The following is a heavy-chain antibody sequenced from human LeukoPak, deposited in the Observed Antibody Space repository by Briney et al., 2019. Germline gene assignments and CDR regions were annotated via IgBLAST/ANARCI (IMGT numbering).Heavy chain of an antibody. J-gene: IGHJ6*02. CDR3: ATPRGSTSCYPRLGVCLSMDV. Sequence: SVKVSCKASGGTFSSYAISWVRQAPGQGLEWMGGIIPIFGTANYAQKFQGRVTITADESTSTAYMELSSLRSEDTAVYYCATPRGSTSCYPRLGVCLSMDVWGQGTTVTVSS. V-gene: IGHV1-69*13. D-gene: IGHD2-2*01. CDR2: IIPIFGTA. CDR1: GGTFSSYA.